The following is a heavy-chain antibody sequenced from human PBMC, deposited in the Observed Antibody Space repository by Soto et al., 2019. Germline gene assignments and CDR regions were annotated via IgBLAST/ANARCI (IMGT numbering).Heavy chain of an antibody. J-gene: IGHJ4*02. Sequence: GGSLRLSCAASGFTFSSYAMSWVRQAPGKGLEWVSAISGSGGSTYYADSVKGRFTISRDNSKNTLYLQMNSLRAEDTAVYYCAKDLGQRWLLPHYFDYWGQGTLVTVSS. CDR3: AKDLGQRWLLPHYFDY. V-gene: IGHV3-23*01. CDR2: ISGSGGST. CDR1: GFTFSSYA. D-gene: IGHD3-16*01.